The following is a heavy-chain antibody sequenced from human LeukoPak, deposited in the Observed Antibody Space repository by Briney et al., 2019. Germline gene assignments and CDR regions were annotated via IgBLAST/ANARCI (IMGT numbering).Heavy chain of an antibody. CDR3: ARSIGTDAFDI. J-gene: IGHJ3*02. Sequence: SETLSLTCTVSGGSISSSSYYWGWIRQPPGKGLEWIGGIYYSGSTYYNPSLKSRVTISVDTSKNQFSLKLSSVTAADTAVYYCARSIGTDAFDIWGQGTMVTVSS. D-gene: IGHD1-1*01. CDR1: GGSISSSSYY. CDR2: IYYSGST. V-gene: IGHV4-39*01.